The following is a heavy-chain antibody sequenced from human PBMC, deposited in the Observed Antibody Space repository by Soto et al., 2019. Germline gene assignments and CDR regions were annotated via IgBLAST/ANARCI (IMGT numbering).Heavy chain of an antibody. CDR1: GFSLTTSGVG. CDR2: IYWDDDK. V-gene: IGHV2-5*02. Sequence: QITLNESGPTVVKPTETLTLTCTFSGFSLTTSGVGVGWVRQSPGKDPEWLAFIYWDDDKRYSTSLKSKLTTTKDPSKNQVVLTMANVGPADPATYSCAHRVLRAVFGLVTTTAIYFDFWGQGTPVVVSS. J-gene: IGHJ4*02. D-gene: IGHD3-3*01. CDR3: AHRVLRAVFGLVTTTAIYFDF.